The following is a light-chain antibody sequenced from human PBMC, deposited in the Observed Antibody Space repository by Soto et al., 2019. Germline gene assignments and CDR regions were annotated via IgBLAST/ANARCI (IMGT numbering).Light chain of an antibody. CDR1: SGSIASNY. V-gene: IGLV6-57*02. CDR2: EDN. CDR3: QSYDSNNVV. Sequence: NFMLTQPHSVSESPGKTVTISCTGSSGSIASNYVQWYQQRPGSAPNIVIYEDNQRPSGVPDRFSGSIDRSSNSASLTISGLKTEDEADYYCQSYDSNNVVFGGGTKVTVL. J-gene: IGLJ2*01.